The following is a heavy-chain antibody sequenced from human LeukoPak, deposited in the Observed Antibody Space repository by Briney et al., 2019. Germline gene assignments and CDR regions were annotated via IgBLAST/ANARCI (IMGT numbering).Heavy chain of an antibody. CDR3: ARAVAAAGTFGYYFDY. CDR2: ISSNGGST. V-gene: IGHV3-64*01. Sequence: PGGSLRLPCAASGFTFSSYAMHWVRQAPGKGLEYVSAISSNGGSTYYANSVKGRFTISRDNSKNTLYLQMGSLRAEDMAVYYCARAVAAAGTFGYYFDYWGQGTLVTVSS. J-gene: IGHJ4*02. D-gene: IGHD6-13*01. CDR1: GFTFSSYA.